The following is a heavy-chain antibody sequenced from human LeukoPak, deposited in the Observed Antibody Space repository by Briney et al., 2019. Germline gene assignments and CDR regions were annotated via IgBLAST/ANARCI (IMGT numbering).Heavy chain of an antibody. CDR2: IYYSGST. D-gene: IGHD4-17*01. V-gene: IGHV4-59*01. Sequence: PSETLSLTCTVSGGSISSYYWSWIRQPPGKGLEWIGYIYYSGSTNYNPSLKSRVTISVDTFKNQFSLKLSSVTAADTAVYYCARERYGDYVSWFDPWGQGTLVTVSS. CDR1: GGSISSYY. J-gene: IGHJ5*02. CDR3: ARERYGDYVSWFDP.